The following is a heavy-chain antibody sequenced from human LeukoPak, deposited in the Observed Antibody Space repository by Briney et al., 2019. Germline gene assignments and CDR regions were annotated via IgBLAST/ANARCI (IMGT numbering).Heavy chain of an antibody. Sequence: GESLKISCKGSGYSFTNYWISWVRQMPGEGLEWMGRIDPSDSYTNYSPSFQGHVTISADKSISTAYLQWSSLKASDTAMYYCARSFQGYCSGGSCYPPFDPWGQGTLVTVSS. D-gene: IGHD2-15*01. J-gene: IGHJ5*02. CDR2: IDPSDSYT. CDR1: GYSFTNYW. CDR3: ARSFQGYCSGGSCYPPFDP. V-gene: IGHV5-10-1*01.